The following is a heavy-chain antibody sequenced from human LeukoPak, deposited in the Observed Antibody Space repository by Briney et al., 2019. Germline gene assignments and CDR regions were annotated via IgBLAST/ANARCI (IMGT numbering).Heavy chain of an antibody. V-gene: IGHV4-34*01. Sequence: SETLSLTCAVYGGSFSGYYWSWIRQPPGKGLEWIGSIYYSGSTYYNPSLKGRVTISVDTSKNQFSLKLSSVTAADTAVYYCARVGRGSGWPFYYYGMDVWGQGTTVTVFS. CDR3: ARVGRGSGWPFYYYGMDV. J-gene: IGHJ6*02. CDR2: IYYSGST. D-gene: IGHD6-19*01. CDR1: GGSFSGYY.